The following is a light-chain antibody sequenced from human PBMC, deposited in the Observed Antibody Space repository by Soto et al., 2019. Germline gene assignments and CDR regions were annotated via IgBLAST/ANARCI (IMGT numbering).Light chain of an antibody. CDR3: HQYSIYPAS. V-gene: IGKV1-5*01. CDR1: QSIDTW. J-gene: IGKJ2*03. CDR2: DAS. Sequence: DIQLTQSPSTLSASVGDRVTISCRASQSIDTWLARYQQKPGKAPNLLIYDASDLEGGVPSRFSGRGSGTDFPLTISRLQPDDFATYHCHQYSIYPASFGQGTNLEIK.